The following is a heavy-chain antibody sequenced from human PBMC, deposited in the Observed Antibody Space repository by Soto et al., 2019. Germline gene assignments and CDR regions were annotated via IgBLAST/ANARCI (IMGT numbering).Heavy chain of an antibody. J-gene: IGHJ4*02. CDR1: GYTFTSSW. D-gene: IGHD2-8*02. Sequence: GESLKISCKASGYTFTSSWIAWLRQIPGKGLEWMGIIHPRNSDIRYNPSFQGQVSMSADKSINTAYMQWSRLEASDTAMYYCARSTGWLDYWGQGTPVTVPQ. CDR3: ARSTGWLDY. V-gene: IGHV5-51*01. CDR2: IHPRNSDI.